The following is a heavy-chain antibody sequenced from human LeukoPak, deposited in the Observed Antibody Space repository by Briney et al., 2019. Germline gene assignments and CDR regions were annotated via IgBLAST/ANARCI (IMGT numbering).Heavy chain of an antibody. V-gene: IGHV3-11*01. CDR3: ARVGIYGDYGRYFDY. Sequence: GGSLRLSCAASGFSFSDYYMSWIRQAPGKGLEWVSYISFSGYTIYYADSVNGRFTISRDNTKNSLYLQMKSLRAEDTALYYCARVGIYGDYGRYFDYWGQGTLVTVSS. D-gene: IGHD4-17*01. J-gene: IGHJ4*02. CDR1: GFSFSDYY. CDR2: ISFSGYTI.